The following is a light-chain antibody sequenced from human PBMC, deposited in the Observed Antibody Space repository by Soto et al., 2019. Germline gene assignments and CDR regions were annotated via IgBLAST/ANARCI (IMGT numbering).Light chain of an antibody. CDR2: ASS. J-gene: IGKJ4*01. Sequence: IQMTQAPSSLSASVGDRVSITCRASQGIRDQSAWYQQKPARAPTLLIYASSSSQSGVPSRFSGSASGTDFTPTISSLQPEAFATSYCQESYITPLTFGGGTTVDI. CDR3: QESYITPLT. V-gene: IGKV1-39*01. CDR1: QGIRDQ.